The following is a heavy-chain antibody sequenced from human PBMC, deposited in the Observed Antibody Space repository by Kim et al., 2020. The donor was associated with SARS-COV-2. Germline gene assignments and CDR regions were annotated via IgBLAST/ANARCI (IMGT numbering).Heavy chain of an antibody. D-gene: IGHD6-13*01. J-gene: IGHJ5*02. CDR3: ARSSRYNWFDP. Sequence: NYAQKLQGRVTMTTDTSTSTAYMELRSLRSDDTAVYYCARSSRYNWFDPWGQGTLVTVSS. V-gene: IGHV1-18*01.